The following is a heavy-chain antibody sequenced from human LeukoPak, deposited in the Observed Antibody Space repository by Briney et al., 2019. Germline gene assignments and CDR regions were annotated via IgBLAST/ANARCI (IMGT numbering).Heavy chain of an antibody. Sequence: PSETLSLTCAVYGGSFSGYYWRWIHQSPGKGLEWIGEINDSGSTNYDPSLKSRVTISVDTSKNQISLKLTSVTAADTAVYYCARVAGDPIYYYYMDVWGKGTTVTVSS. CDR1: GGSFSGYY. CDR2: INDSGST. CDR3: ARVAGDPIYYYYMDV. J-gene: IGHJ6*03. V-gene: IGHV4-34*01. D-gene: IGHD7-27*01.